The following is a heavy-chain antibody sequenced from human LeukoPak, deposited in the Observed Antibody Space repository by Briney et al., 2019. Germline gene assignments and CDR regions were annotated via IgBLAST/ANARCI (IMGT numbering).Heavy chain of an antibody. Sequence: GGSLRLSCAASGFTFSSYSMNWVRQAPGKGLEWVSSISTSDGTTYYADSVKGRFTISRDNSKNTLYLQMNSLRAEDAAIYYCAKGRTGFSYGYGIDYWGQGTLVTVSS. CDR3: AKGRTGFSYGYGIDY. CDR1: GFTFSSYS. V-gene: IGHV3-23*01. CDR2: ISTSDGTT. J-gene: IGHJ4*02. D-gene: IGHD5-18*01.